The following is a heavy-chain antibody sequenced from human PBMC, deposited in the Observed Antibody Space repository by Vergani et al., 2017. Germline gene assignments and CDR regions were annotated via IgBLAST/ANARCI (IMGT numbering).Heavy chain of an antibody. CDR1: GGSFSGYY. CDR2: INHSGST. V-gene: IGHV4-34*01. D-gene: IGHD2-15*01. J-gene: IGHJ4*02. Sequence: QVQLQESGPGLVKPSGTLSLTCAVYGGSFSGYYWSWIRQPPGKGLEWIGEINHSGSTNYNPSLKSRVTISVDTSKNQFSLKLSSVTAADTAVYYCARRPSGGGSEGFFDYWGQGTLVTVSS. CDR3: ARRPSGGGSEGFFDY.